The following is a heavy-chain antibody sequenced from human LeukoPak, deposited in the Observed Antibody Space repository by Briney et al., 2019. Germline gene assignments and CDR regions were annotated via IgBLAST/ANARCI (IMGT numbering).Heavy chain of an antibody. CDR3: ARAGYTISSYRFDY. V-gene: IGHV4-4*07. J-gene: IGHJ4*02. CDR1: GVSINSYW. CDR2: IYTTGMT. Sequence: PSETLSLTCSVSGVSINSYWWSWIRQPAGKGLEFIGRIYTTGMTNYNPSLKSRVSMSVDTSKNKFSLELRSVTAADTAVYFCARAGYTISSYRFDYWGQGALVTVSS. D-gene: IGHD3-16*02.